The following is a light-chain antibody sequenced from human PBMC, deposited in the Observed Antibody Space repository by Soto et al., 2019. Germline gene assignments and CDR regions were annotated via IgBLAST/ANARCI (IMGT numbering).Light chain of an antibody. V-gene: IGLV2-23*01. J-gene: IGLJ1*01. CDR3: CSYVGATTYD. Sequence: QTALTVPGSVSGTPGQSITVSCTGTRSSVGGFTVVSWYQQHPGKAPKVIIYEGIKRPSGVSNRFSGSNSGSTASLTISGPQAEDEADYYCCSYVGATTYDFGTETKGTL. CDR2: EGI. CDR1: RSSVGGFTV.